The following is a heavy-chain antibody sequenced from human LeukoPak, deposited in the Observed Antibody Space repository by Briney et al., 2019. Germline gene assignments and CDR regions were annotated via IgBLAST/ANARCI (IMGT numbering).Heavy chain of an antibody. V-gene: IGHV1-18*01. D-gene: IGHD6-13*01. J-gene: IGHJ6*02. CDR2: ISAYNGNT. CDR1: GYTFTNYG. CDR3: ARDGIAAAAEYYYYGMDV. Sequence: ASVKVSCKASGYTFTNYGISWVRQAPGQGLEWMGWISAYNGNTNYAQKLQGRVTMTTDTSTSTAYMELRSLRSDDTAVYYCARDGIAAAAEYYYYGMDVWGQGTTVTVSS.